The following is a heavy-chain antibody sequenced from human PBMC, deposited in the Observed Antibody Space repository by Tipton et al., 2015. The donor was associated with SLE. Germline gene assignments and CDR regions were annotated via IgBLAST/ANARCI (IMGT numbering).Heavy chain of an antibody. Sequence: TLSLTCTVSGGSISRYYWSWVRQPPGKGLEWIGYIYTGGSTYYNPSLKSRVTISVDTSKTQFSLKLSSVTAADTAVYYCARHVYTFGGAYYFDYWGQGTLVTVSS. CDR3: ARHVYTFGGAYYFDY. J-gene: IGHJ4*02. D-gene: IGHD3-16*01. CDR1: GGSISRYY. V-gene: IGHV4-4*09. CDR2: IYTGGST.